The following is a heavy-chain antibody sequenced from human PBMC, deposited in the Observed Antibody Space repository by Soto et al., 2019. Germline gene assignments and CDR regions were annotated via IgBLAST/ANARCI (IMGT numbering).Heavy chain of an antibody. CDR1: GTIFSSYT. D-gene: IGHD3-16*01. V-gene: IGHV1-69*08. Sequence: QVQLVQSGAEVKKPGSSVRVSCKASGTIFSSYTISWVRQAPGQGLEWMGRIIPILGETNSAQKFQGRVTLTADKSKNTAYMQLNSLRLEDTAVYYCARGLGGRMDAWGQGTTVTVSS. CDR3: ARGLGGRMDA. J-gene: IGHJ6*02. CDR2: IIPILGET.